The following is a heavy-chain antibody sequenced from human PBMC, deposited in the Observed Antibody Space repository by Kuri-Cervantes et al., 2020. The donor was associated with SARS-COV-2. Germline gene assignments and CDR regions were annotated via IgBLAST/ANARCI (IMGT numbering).Heavy chain of an antibody. CDR2: IYYSGST. CDR1: GVSVSGGTYY. V-gene: IGHV4-39*07. CDR3: ARMGMDTIFGVVTIPNWFDP. J-gene: IGHJ5*02. D-gene: IGHD3-3*01. Sequence: SQTLSLTCAVSGVSVSGGTYYWGWIRQPPGKGLEWIGSIYYSGSTYYNPSLKSRVTISVDTSKNQFSLKLSSVTAADTAVYYCARMGMDTIFGVVTIPNWFDPWGQGTLVTVSS.